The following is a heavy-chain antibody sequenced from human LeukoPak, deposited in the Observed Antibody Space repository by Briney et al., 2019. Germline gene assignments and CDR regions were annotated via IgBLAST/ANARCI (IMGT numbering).Heavy chain of an antibody. D-gene: IGHD1-7*01. CDR1: GFTFSDYY. Sequence: GGSLRLSCAASGFTFSDYYMSWIRQAPGKGLEWVSYISSSGNTIYYADSVKGRFTISRDNAKKSLYLQINSLRAEDTAVYYCARAYDWNYKFRYFFHYWGQGTLVTVSS. J-gene: IGHJ4*02. CDR2: ISSSGNTI. V-gene: IGHV3-11*04. CDR3: ARAYDWNYKFRYFFHY.